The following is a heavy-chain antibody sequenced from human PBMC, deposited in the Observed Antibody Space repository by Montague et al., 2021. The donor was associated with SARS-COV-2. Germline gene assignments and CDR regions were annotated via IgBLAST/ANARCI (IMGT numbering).Heavy chain of an antibody. V-gene: IGHV2-5*02. CDR2: IFWDDDK. CDR1: GFSVTSSGVG. Sequence: PALVKPTQTLTLTCTLSGFSVTSSGVGVGWIRQPPGKALEWLAFIFWDDDKRYSLSLRSRLTITKDTSKNRVVLTMTNMDPVDTATYYCARRITIYAFDIWGQGTTVTVSS. D-gene: IGHD3-3*01. J-gene: IGHJ3*02. CDR3: ARRITIYAFDI.